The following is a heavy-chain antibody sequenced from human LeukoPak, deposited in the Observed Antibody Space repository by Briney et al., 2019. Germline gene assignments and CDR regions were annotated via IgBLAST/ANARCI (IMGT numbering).Heavy chain of an antibody. V-gene: IGHV4-61*02. J-gene: IGHJ6*03. CDR1: GGSISSGSYY. CDR2: IYTSGST. Sequence: PSQTLSLICTVAGGSISSGSYYWSWVRQPAGKGLEWIGRIYTSGSTNYNPSLKSRVTISVDTSKNQFSLKLSSVTAADTAVYYCARDVLRYMDVWGKGTTVTVSS. CDR3: ARDVLRYMDV.